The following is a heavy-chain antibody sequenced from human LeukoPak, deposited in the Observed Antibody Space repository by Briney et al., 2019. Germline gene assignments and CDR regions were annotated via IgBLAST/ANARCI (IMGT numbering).Heavy chain of an antibody. V-gene: IGHV3-48*04. D-gene: IGHD1-26*01. CDR1: GFTFSELW. CDR2: ISSSSSTI. J-gene: IGHJ3*02. Sequence: GGSLRLSCVASGFTFSELWMSWVRQAPGKGLEWVSYISSSSSTIYYADSVKGRFTISRDNAKNSLYLQMNSLRAEDTAVYYCARTVGATIVGAFDIWGQGTMVTVSS. CDR3: ARTVGATIVGAFDI.